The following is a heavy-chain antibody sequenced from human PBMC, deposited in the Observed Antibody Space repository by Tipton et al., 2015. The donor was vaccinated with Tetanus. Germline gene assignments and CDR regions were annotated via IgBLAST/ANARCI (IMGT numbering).Heavy chain of an antibody. CDR1: GGSISTYH. D-gene: IGHD3-3*01. CDR3: ARTSGYMYSDC. CDR2: IDYFGST. J-gene: IGHJ4*02. V-gene: IGHV4-59*01. Sequence: TLSLTCTVSGGSISTYHWNWIWQSPGKGLEWIGYIDYFGSTKYNPSLKSRVAMSVDTSKNQLSLRLNSVTSADTAVYYCARTSGYMYSDCWGQGTLVTVSS.